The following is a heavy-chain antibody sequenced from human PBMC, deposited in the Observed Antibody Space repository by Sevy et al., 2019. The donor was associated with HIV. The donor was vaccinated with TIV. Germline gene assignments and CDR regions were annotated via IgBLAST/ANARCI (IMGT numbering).Heavy chain of an antibody. CDR1: GFTFSRYG. D-gene: IGHD3-3*01. J-gene: IGHJ4*02. Sequence: GGSLRLSCGGFGFTFSRYGMHWVRQAPGKGLEWVAVISYEGSNKYYADSVKGRFTISRDNSKNTLYLQMNSLRAEETAVYFCAKAYDFSSVKTGGHFDSWGQGTLVTVSS. V-gene: IGHV3-30*18. CDR2: ISYEGSNK. CDR3: AKAYDFSSVKTGGHFDS.